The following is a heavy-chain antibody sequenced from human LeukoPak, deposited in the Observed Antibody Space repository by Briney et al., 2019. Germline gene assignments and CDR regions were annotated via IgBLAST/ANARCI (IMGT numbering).Heavy chain of an antibody. J-gene: IGHJ4*02. CDR2: INPNSGGT. D-gene: IGHD3-22*01. V-gene: IGHV1-2*02. CDR1: GYTFTSYD. CDR3: AREGITYYYDSSGYQNARIDY. Sequence: GASVKVSCKASGYTFTSYDINWVRQAPGQGLEWMGWINPNSGGTNYAQKFQGRVTMTRDTYISTAYMELSRLRSDDTAVYYCAREGITYYYDSSGYQNARIDYWGQGTLVTVSS.